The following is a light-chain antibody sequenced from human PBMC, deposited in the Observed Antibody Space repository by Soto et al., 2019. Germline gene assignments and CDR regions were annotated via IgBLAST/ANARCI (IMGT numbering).Light chain of an antibody. V-gene: IGKV1-27*01. CDR3: QKYDTAPQT. CDR1: QGIFDY. CDR2: AAS. Sequence: DIQMTQSPSSMSASVGDTVTITCRASQGIFDYLAWYQHRPGRVPRLLVYAASTLHTGVPSRFSGSGAGTDFTLTISSLQPEDVATYYCQKYDTAPQTFGPGTKVEIK. J-gene: IGKJ1*01.